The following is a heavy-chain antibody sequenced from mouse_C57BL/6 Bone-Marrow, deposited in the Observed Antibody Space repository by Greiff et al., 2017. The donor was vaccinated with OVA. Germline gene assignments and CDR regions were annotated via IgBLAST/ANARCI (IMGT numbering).Heavy chain of an antibody. CDR2: INPNNGGT. CDR1: GYTFTNYY. CDR3: ARDPLSY. J-gene: IGHJ2*01. V-gene: IGHV1-26*01. Sequence: EVQLQQSGPELVKPGASVKISCKASGYTFTNYYMHWVKQSPGKSLEWIGDINPNNGGTSYNQKFKGKATLTVDKSSSTAYMELSSLTSEDASVYYCARDPLSYWGQGTTLTVSS.